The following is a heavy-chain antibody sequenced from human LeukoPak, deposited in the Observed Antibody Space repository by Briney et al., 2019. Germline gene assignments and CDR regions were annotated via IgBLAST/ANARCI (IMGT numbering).Heavy chain of an antibody. J-gene: IGHJ4*02. CDR1: GGSFSGYY. Sequence: KPSETLSLTCAVYGGSFSGYYWSWIRQPPGKGLEGIGEINHSGSTNYNPSLKSRVTISVDTSKNQFSLKLSSVTAADTAVYYCARDKPAAGTRFYFDYWGQGTLVTVSS. D-gene: IGHD6-13*01. CDR2: INHSGST. CDR3: ARDKPAAGTRFYFDY. V-gene: IGHV4-34*01.